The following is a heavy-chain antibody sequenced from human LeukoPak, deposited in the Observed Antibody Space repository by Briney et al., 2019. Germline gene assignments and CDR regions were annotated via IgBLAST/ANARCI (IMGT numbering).Heavy chain of an antibody. CDR2: ISYDGSNK. CDR3: AKAIKYSSSSWYYYGMDV. Sequence: TGGSQRLSCAASGFTFSSYGMHWVRQAPGKGLEWVAVISYDGSNKYYADSVKGRFTISRDNSKNTLYLQMNSLRAEDTAVYYCAKAIKYSSSSWYYYGMDVWGQGTTVTVSS. CDR1: GFTFSSYG. D-gene: IGHD6-6*01. V-gene: IGHV3-30*18. J-gene: IGHJ6*02.